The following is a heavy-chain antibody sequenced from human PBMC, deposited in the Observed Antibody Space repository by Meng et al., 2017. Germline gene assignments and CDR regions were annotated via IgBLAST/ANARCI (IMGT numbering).Heavy chain of an antibody. CDR2: ISYDGSNK. Sequence: GQLVESGGGVVQPGRALRLSCAASGFTFSSYAMHWVRQAPGKGLEWVAVISYDGSNKYYADSVKGRFTISRDNSKNTLYLQMNSLRAEDTAVYYCARELYLAEFDPWGQGTLVTVSS. CDR1: GFTFSSYA. D-gene: IGHD2-2*02. J-gene: IGHJ5*02. CDR3: ARELYLAEFDP. V-gene: IGHV3-30*01.